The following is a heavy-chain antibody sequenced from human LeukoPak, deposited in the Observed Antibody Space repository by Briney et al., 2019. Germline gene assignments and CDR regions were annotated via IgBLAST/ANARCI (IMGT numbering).Heavy chain of an antibody. CDR1: GFTFTNYW. CDR2: IKPDGSEK. CDR3: AELGITMIGGV. J-gene: IGHJ6*04. V-gene: IGHV3-7*01. D-gene: IGHD3-10*02. Sequence: GGSLRLSCAASGFTFTNYWMIWVRQAPGKELQWVANIKPDGSEKDYVDSVKGRFTISRDNAKNSLYLQMNSLRAEDTAVYYCAELGITMIGGVWGKGTTVTISS.